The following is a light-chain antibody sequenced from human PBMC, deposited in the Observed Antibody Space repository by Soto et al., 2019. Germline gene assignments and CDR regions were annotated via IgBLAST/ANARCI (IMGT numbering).Light chain of an antibody. CDR2: EVS. CDR1: SSDVGGYKY. CDR3: SSYTSTSTVV. Sequence: QSALTQPASVSGSPGQSITISCTGTSSDVGGYKYVSWYQQHPGTAPKLMIYEVSNRPSGVSNRFSGSKSGNTASLTISGLQAEDEADYYCSSYTSTSTVVFGTGTKLTVL. J-gene: IGLJ1*01. V-gene: IGLV2-14*01.